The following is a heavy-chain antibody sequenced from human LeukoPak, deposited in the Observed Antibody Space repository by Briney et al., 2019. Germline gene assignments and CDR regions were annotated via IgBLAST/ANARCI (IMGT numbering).Heavy chain of an antibody. CDR3: ARGDYYDAPWFDP. D-gene: IGHD3-22*01. CDR1: GFTFSDYY. CDR2: ISSSGSTI. V-gene: IGHV3-11*01. Sequence: MSGGSLRLSCAASGFTFSDYYMSWIRQAPGKGLEWVSYISSSGSTIYYADSVKGRFTISRDNAKNSLYLQMNSLRAEDTAVYYCARGDYYDAPWFDPWGQGTLVTVPS. J-gene: IGHJ5*02.